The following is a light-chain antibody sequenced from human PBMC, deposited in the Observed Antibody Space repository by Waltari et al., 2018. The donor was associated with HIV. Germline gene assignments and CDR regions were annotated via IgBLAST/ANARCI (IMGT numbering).Light chain of an antibody. Sequence: TCSGDKLGDKYACWYQQKPGQSPVLVIYQDSKRPSGIPERFSGSNSGNTATLTISGTQAMDEADDYCQAWDSRRVFGGGTKLTVL. CDR3: QAWDSRRV. CDR2: QDS. J-gene: IGLJ2*01. CDR1: KLGDKY. V-gene: IGLV3-1*01.